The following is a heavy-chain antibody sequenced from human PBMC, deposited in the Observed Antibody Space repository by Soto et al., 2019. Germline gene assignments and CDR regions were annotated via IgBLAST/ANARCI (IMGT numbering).Heavy chain of an antibody. CDR2: IYHSGNP. J-gene: IGHJ4*01. CDR3: SRVPTI. CDR1: GGSISSGGYS. D-gene: IGHD3-10*02. Sequence: QLQLQESGSGLVKPSQTLSLTCAVAGGSISSGGYSWSWIREPPGKGLEWIGYIYHSGNPYYNPSVMVSGTIPADRSKYHIYLKLSPGNAPYPAVYYCSRVPTIGGHGTLVTVSS. V-gene: IGHV4-30-2*01.